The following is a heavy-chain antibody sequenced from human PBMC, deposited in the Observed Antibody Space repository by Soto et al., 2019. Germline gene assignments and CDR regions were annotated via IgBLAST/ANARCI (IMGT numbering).Heavy chain of an antibody. J-gene: IGHJ6*02. CDR3: PRDGSSSAGSDYYYYGMDV. CDR2: INPNSGGT. CDR1: GYTFTGYY. V-gene: IGHV1-2*04. Sequence: ASVEVSCKXSGYTFTGYYMHWVRQAPGQGLEWMGWINPNSGGTNYAQKFQGWVTMTRDTSISTAYMELSRLRSDDTAVYYCPRDGSSSAGSDYYYYGMDVWGQGTTVTVSS. D-gene: IGHD6-6*01.